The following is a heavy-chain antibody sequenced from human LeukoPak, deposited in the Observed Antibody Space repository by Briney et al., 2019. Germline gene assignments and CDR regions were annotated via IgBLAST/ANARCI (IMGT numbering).Heavy chain of an antibody. CDR1: GGSISSYY. Sequence: SETLSLTCTVSGGSISSYYWSWIRQPPGKGLEWIGYIYYSGSTNYNPSLKSRVTISVDTSKNQFSLKLSSVTAADTAVYYCARTYYDILTGYSRWFDPWGQGTLVTVSS. CDR2: IYYSGST. J-gene: IGHJ5*02. V-gene: IGHV4-59*01. D-gene: IGHD3-9*01. CDR3: ARTYYDILTGYSRWFDP.